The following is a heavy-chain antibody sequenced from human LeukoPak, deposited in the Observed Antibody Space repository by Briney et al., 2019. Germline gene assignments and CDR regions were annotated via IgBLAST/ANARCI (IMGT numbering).Heavy chain of an antibody. V-gene: IGHV1-2*02. CDR3: ARVFSFDSSSWYFFDY. Sequence: GASVKVSCKASGYTFTGYHMHWVRQAPGQGLEWMGWINPNSGGTNYAQKFQGRVTMTRDTSISTAYMELSRLRSDDTAVYYCARVFSFDSSSWYFFDYWGQGTLVTVSS. D-gene: IGHD6-13*01. J-gene: IGHJ4*02. CDR2: INPNSGGT. CDR1: GYTFTGYH.